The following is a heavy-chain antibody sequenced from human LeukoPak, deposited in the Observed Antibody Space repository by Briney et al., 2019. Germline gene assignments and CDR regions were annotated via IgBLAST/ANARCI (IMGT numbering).Heavy chain of an antibody. D-gene: IGHD3-16*01. Sequence: ASVKVSCKASGYTFTGYYMHWVRQAPGQGLEWMGWINPNSGGTNYAQKFQGRVTMTRDTSISTAYMELSRLRSDDTAVYYCARDTKRSRARWENFGIDPWGQGTLVTVSS. CDR1: GYTFTGYY. CDR2: INPNSGGT. CDR3: ARDTKRSRARWENFGIDP. J-gene: IGHJ5*01. V-gene: IGHV1-2*02.